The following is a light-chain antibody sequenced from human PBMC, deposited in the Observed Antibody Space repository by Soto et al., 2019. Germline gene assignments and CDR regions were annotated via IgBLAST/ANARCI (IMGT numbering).Light chain of an antibody. J-gene: IGLJ1*01. CDR2: EVT. CDR3: SSYTSSSTLVV. Sequence: SALTQPASVSGSPGQSITISCTGTSSDVGGYNYVSWYQQHPGKAPKLIISEVTNRPSGVSNRFSGSKSGNTASLTISGLQAEDEADFYCSSYTSSSTLVVFGTGTKVTVL. V-gene: IGLV2-14*01. CDR1: SSDVGGYNY.